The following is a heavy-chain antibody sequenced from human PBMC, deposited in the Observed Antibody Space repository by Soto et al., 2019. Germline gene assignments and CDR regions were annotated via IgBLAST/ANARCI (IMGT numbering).Heavy chain of an antibody. CDR2: IIPIFGTA. D-gene: IGHD5-12*01. CDR3: ARRDGYNDYYYGMDV. V-gene: IGHV1-69*13. CDR1: GGTFSSYA. Sequence: SVKVSCKASGGTFSSYAISWVRQAPGQGLEWMGGIIPIFGTANYAQKFQGRVTITADESTSTVYMELSSLRSEDTAVYYCARRDGYNDYYYGMDVWGQGTTVTVSS. J-gene: IGHJ6*02.